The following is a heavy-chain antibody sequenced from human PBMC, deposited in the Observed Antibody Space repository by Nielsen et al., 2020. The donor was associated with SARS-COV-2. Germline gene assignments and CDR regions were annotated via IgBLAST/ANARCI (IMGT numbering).Heavy chain of an antibody. CDR1: GGSISSYY. D-gene: IGHD2-2*01. J-gene: IGHJ3*02. CDR3: ARHVVVPASDAFDI. CDR2: IYYSGST. Sequence: SETLSLTCTVSGGSISSYYWSWIRQPPGKGLEWIGYIYYSGSTNYNPSLKSRVTISVDTSKNQFSLKLSSVIAADTAVYYCARHVVVPASDAFDIWGQGTMVTVSS. V-gene: IGHV4-59*08.